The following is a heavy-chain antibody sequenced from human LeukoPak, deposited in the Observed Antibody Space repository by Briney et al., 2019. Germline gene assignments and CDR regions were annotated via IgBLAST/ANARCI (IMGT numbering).Heavy chain of an antibody. J-gene: IGHJ4*02. V-gene: IGHV4-38-2*02. CDR2: VNHRGIT. CDR3: VRDPSEAADFFFDS. D-gene: IGHD2-21*02. CDR1: HYFISDGAF. Sequence: PSETLSLTCTVPHYFISDGAFWGWIRQPPGKGLEWVANVNHRGITFYNPSLESRVAISVDTSKNQFFLRVTSVTAADTAIYYCVRDPSEAADFFFDSWGQGTLVTVSS.